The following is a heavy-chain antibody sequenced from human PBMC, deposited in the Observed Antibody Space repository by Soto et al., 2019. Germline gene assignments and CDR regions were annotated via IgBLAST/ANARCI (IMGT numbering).Heavy chain of an antibody. Sequence: GGSLRLSCAASGFTFSTYGMHWVRQSPGKGLEWVAVISYDEKNKYYVDSVKGRFTISRDNSKNTLFLQINSLRAEDTAVYYCAKEMSPLGYSFGLDYWGQGTLVTVSS. J-gene: IGHJ4*02. CDR3: AKEMSPLGYSFGLDY. CDR2: ISYDEKNK. D-gene: IGHD5-18*01. CDR1: GFTFSTYG. V-gene: IGHV3-30*18.